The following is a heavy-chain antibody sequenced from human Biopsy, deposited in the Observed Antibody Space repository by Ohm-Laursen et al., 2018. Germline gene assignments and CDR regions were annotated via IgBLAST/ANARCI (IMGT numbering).Heavy chain of an antibody. CDR2: IFYRGST. CDR1: GGSISNNNYY. CDR3: ARDYDTSGYYYVS. V-gene: IGHV4-39*01. Sequence: PLSLTCTVSGGSISNNNYYWGWIRQPPGKGLEWIGSIFYRGSTHYKPSLKSRVNISVDTSKNQFSLKLNSVTAADTAVYYCARDYDTSGYYYVSWGQGTLVTVSS. J-gene: IGHJ5*02. D-gene: IGHD3-22*01.